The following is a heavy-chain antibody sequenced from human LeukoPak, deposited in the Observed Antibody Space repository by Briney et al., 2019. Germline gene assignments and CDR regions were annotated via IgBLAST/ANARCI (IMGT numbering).Heavy chain of an antibody. V-gene: IGHV3-74*01. CDR2: INSDGSTT. CDR3: ARAHNYDSSRTDD. CDR1: GFTFSSYW. J-gene: IGHJ4*02. Sequence: PGGSLRLSCAACGFTFSSYWGYWVRQARGKGLVWVSRINSDGSTTNCADSAKGRLTISRDNAKNTMYLQMNSLGDEDTAVYYCARAHNYDSSRTDDWGQGTLVTVSS. D-gene: IGHD3-22*01.